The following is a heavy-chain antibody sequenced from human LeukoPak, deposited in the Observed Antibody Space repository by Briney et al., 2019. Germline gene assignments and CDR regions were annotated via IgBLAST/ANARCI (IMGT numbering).Heavy chain of an antibody. CDR3: ARDQTPFV. CDR2: IKPDGSEK. J-gene: IGHJ4*02. V-gene: IGHV3-7*01. Sequence: GGSLGLSCAASGFTFSNAWMSWVRQAPGTGLEWVANIKPDGSEKYYVDSVKGRFTISRDNAKNSLYLQMNSLRAEDTAVYYCARDQTPFVWGQGTLVTVSS. CDR1: GFTFSNAW.